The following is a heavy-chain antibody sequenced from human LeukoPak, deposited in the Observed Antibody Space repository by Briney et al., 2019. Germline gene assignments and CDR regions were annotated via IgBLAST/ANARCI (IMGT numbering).Heavy chain of an antibody. CDR1: GFTFSSYG. Sequence: PGGSLRLSCAASGFTFSSYGMHWVRQAPGKGLEWVAVISYDGSNKYYADSVKGRFTISRDNSKNTLYLQMNSLRAEDTAVYYCAKLWFGELLGGSSFDYWGQGTLVTVSS. CDR3: AKLWFGELLGGSSFDY. CDR2: ISYDGSNK. J-gene: IGHJ4*02. D-gene: IGHD3-10*01. V-gene: IGHV3-30*18.